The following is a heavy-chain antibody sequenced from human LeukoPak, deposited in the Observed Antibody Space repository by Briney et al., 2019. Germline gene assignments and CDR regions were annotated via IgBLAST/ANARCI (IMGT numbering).Heavy chain of an antibody. V-gene: IGHV4-34*01. D-gene: IGHD3-9*01. CDR1: GGSFSGYY. CDR3: ARRETNYEILTGYYADVYFDY. CDR2: INHSGST. J-gene: IGHJ4*02. Sequence: KPSETLSLTCAVYGGSFSGYYWSWIRQPPGKGLEWIGEINHSGSTNYNPSLKSRVTISVDTSKNQFSLKLSSVTAADTAVYYCARRETNYEILTGYYADVYFDYWGQGTLVTVSS.